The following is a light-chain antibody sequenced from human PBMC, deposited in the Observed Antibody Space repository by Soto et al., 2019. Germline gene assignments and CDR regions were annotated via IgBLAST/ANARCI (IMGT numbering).Light chain of an antibody. V-gene: IGLV1-44*01. J-gene: IGLJ1*01. CDR2: SNN. CDR1: SSNIGSNS. Sequence: QSVLTQPPSASGTPGQRVSISCSGSSSNIGSNSVNWYQQLPGTAPKLLIYSNNQRPSGVPDRISGSKSGTSASLAISGLQSEDEADHYCAAWDDSLNGPVFGTGTQLTVL. CDR3: AAWDDSLNGPV.